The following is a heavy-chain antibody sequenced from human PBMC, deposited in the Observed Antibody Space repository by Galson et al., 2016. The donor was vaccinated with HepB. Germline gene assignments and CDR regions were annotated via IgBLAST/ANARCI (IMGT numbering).Heavy chain of an antibody. D-gene: IGHD5-24*01. Sequence: EPLSLTCTVSGGSITGNNYFWSWIRQPPGRPLEWIGRIYYSGTTYYNPSLKSRVTMSVDTSKSHFSLNLSSVTAADTAVYYCARNYGDGYNFFDPWGQGTLVTVSA. CDR3: ARNYGDGYNFFDP. CDR1: GGSITGNNYF. CDR2: IYYSGTT. V-gene: IGHV4-39*02. J-gene: IGHJ5*02.